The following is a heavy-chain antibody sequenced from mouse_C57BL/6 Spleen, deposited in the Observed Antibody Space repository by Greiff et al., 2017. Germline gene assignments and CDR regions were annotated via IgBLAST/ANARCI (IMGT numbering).Heavy chain of an antibody. D-gene: IGHD1-1*01. CDR2: IWRGGST. CDR1: GFSLTSYG. Sequence: QVQLQQSGPGLVQPSQSLSITCTVSGFSLTSYGVHWVRQSPGKGLEWLGVIWRGGSTDYNAAFMSRLSITKDNSKSQVFFKMNSLQADDTAIYYCAKMATTVVALGHFDYWGQGTTLTVSS. CDR3: AKMATTVVALGHFDY. J-gene: IGHJ2*01. V-gene: IGHV2-5*01.